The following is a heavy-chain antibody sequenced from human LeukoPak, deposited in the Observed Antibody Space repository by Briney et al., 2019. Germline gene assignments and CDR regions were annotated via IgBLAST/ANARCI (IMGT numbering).Heavy chain of an antibody. Sequence: VASVKVSCKASGGTFSSYAISWVRQAPGQGLEWMGGIIPIFGTANYAQKFQGRVTITTDESTSTAYMELSSLRSEDTAVYYCARGELEPFYNWFDPWGQGTLVTVSS. V-gene: IGHV1-69*05. CDR1: GGTFSSYA. CDR3: ARGELEPFYNWFDP. D-gene: IGHD1-1*01. J-gene: IGHJ5*02. CDR2: IIPIFGTA.